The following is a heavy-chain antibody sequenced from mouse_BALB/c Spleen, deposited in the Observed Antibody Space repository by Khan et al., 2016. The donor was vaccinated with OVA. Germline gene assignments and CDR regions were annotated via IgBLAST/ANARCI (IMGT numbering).Heavy chain of an antibody. V-gene: IGHV1S136*01. Sequence: VRLQQSGPELVKPGASVKMSCKASGYTFTNYIIHWVKQKPGQGLEWIGYITPYNDGTKYNEKFKGKATLTSDKSSSPAYMELRGLTSEDSAVSDCARDDRSSISFAFWGEGILVTVAA. D-gene: IGHD1-1*01. CDR2: ITPYNDGT. CDR3: ARDDRSSISFAF. CDR1: GYTFTNYI. J-gene: IGHJ3*01.